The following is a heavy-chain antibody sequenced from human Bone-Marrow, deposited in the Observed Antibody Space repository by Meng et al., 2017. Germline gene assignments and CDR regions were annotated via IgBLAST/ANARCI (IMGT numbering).Heavy chain of an antibody. CDR2: ISAYNGNT. J-gene: IGHJ4*02. Sequence: ASVKVSCKASGYTFTSYGISWVRQAPGQGLEWMGWISAYNGNTNYAQKLQGRVTITADESTSTAYMELSSLRSEDTAVYYCARDRGSGWYAYWGQGTLVTVSS. CDR3: ARDRGSGWYAY. D-gene: IGHD6-19*01. V-gene: IGHV1-18*01. CDR1: GYTFTSYG.